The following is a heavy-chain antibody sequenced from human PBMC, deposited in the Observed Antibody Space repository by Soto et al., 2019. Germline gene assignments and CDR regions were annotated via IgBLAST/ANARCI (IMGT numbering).Heavy chain of an antibody. CDR2: ISWNSGSI. D-gene: IGHD6-6*01. CDR1: GFTFDYYA. Sequence: PGGSLRLSCAASGFTFDYYAMHWVRQAPGKGLEWVSGISWNSGSIGYADSVKGRFTISRDNAKNSLYLQMNSLRAEDTALYYCAKSCGARQLVLWYYYYGMDVWGQGTTVNVSS. CDR3: AKSCGARQLVLWYYYYGMDV. J-gene: IGHJ6*02. V-gene: IGHV3-9*01.